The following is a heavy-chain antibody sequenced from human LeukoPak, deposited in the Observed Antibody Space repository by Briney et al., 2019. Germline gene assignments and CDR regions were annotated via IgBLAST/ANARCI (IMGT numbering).Heavy chain of an antibody. CDR3: ARDRDAGYFDY. V-gene: IGHV4-59*01. CDR1: GGSISSYY. Sequence: SETLSLTCTVSGGSISSYYWSWIRQPPGKGLEWIGYIYYSGSTNYNPSLKSRVTISVDTSKNQFSLKLSSVTAADTAVYYCARDRDAGYFDYWGQGTLVTVSS. CDR2: IYYSGST. J-gene: IGHJ4*02.